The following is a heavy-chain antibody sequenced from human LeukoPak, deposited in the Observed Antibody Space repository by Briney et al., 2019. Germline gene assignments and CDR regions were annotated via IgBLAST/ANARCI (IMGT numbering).Heavy chain of an antibody. D-gene: IGHD3-22*01. Sequence: PGGSLRLSCAASGFTFSSYLMIWIRQAPGKGLEWVSYISHSGTTIKYADSVKGRFTISRDNAKNSLYLQMNSLRAEDTAVYYCARADDSSSGYFDYWGQGTLVTVSS. CDR3: ARADDSSSGYFDY. J-gene: IGHJ4*02. CDR1: GFTFSSYL. V-gene: IGHV3-11*04. CDR2: ISHSGTTI.